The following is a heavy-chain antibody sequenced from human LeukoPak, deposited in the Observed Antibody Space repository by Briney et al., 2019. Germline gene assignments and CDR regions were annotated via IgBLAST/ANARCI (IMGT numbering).Heavy chain of an antibody. Sequence: TGGSLRLSCTVSGFTVSSNSMSWVRQAPGKGLEWVSAISGSGGSTYYADSVKGRFTISRDNSKNTLYLQMNSLRAEDTAVYYCAKVRTRWTMVRGVPYMDVWGKGTTVTVSS. CDR3: AKVRTRWTMVRGVPYMDV. CDR1: GFTVSSNS. D-gene: IGHD3-10*01. V-gene: IGHV3-23*01. CDR2: ISGSGGST. J-gene: IGHJ6*03.